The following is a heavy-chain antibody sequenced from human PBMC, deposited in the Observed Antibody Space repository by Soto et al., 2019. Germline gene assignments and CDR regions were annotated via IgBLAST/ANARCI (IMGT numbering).Heavy chain of an antibody. CDR2: INPKSGGT. CDR3: ARGDSTDCSNGVCSFFYNHDMHV. Sequence: CKADGYTLASCGVKGVRQGRGQGLEWMGRINPKSGGTSTAQKFQGWVTMTTDTSISTASMELTRLTSDDTAIYYCARGDSTDCSNGVCSFFYNHDMHVWGQATTVTRSS. CDR1: GYTLASCG. J-gene: IGHJ6*02. V-gene: IGHV1-2*04. D-gene: IGHD2-8*01.